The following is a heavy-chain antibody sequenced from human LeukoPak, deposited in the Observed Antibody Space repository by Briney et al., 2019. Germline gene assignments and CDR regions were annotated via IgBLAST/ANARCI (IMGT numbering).Heavy chain of an antibody. CDR2: ITGSGDTT. CDR1: GFTFSNYA. V-gene: IGHV3-23*01. D-gene: IGHD6-13*01. Sequence: GGSLRLSCAVSGFTFSNYAMSWVRQAPGKGLEWVSGITGSGDTTFYADSVKGRFTISRDNSKNMLYLQMHSLRAEDTAVYYCVKDYSTIPAAANPLFDYWGQGALVTVSS. CDR3: VKDYSTIPAAANPLFDY. J-gene: IGHJ4*02.